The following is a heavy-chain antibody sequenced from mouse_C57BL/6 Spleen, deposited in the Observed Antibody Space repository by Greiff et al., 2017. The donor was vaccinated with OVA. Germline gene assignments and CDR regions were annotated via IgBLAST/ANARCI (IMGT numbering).Heavy chain of an antibody. D-gene: IGHD1-1*01. V-gene: IGHV5-6*01. J-gene: IGHJ1*03. CDR2: ISSGGSYT. CDR1: GFTFSSYG. CDR3: SRQYGSSHWYFDV. Sequence: EVQRVESGGDLVKPGGSLKLSCAASGFTFSSYGMSWVRQTPDKRLEWVATISSGGSYTYYPDRVKGRFTLSRDNAKNTLNLQMSILKSDDTAMYYCSRQYGSSHWYFDVGGTGTTVTVSS.